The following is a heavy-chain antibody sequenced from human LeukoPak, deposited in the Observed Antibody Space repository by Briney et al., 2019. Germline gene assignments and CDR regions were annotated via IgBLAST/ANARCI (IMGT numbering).Heavy chain of an antibody. CDR3: ARRDDAFDI. J-gene: IGHJ3*02. CDR1: GDSVSRSDSY. CDR2: IYYSGST. V-gene: IGHV4-39*01. Sequence: SETLSLTCSVSGDSVSRSDSYWDWIRQPPGKGLEWIGTIYYSGSTYYNPSLKSRVTISVDTSKNQFSLKLSSVTAADTAVYYCARRDDAFDIWGQGTMVTVSS.